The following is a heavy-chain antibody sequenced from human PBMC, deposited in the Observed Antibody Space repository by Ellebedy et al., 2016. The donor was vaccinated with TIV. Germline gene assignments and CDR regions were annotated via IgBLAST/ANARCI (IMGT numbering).Heavy chain of an antibody. V-gene: IGHV5-51*01. Sequence: KVSCKGSGYTFSDYWIGWVRQMPGKGLEWMGIIYPGDSQSIYSPSFRGQVTIPADKSMNTAYLQWSSLKASDTAIYYCARQGSDGMDVWGQGTTVTVS. CDR3: ARQGSDGMDV. J-gene: IGHJ6*02. CDR1: GYTFSDYW. D-gene: IGHD2-15*01. CDR2: IYPGDSQS.